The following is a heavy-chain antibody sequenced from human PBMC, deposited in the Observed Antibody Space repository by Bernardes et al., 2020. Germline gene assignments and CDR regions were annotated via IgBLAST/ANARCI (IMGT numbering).Heavy chain of an antibody. D-gene: IGHD1-26*01. CDR2: ISTGADGP. CDR1: GFAFSNVA. J-gene: IGHJ4*02. V-gene: IGHV3-23*01. CDR3: TKGRGAYSIFDD. Sequence: GGSLRLSCAASGFAFSNVAMTWVRQAPGKGLEWVAHISTGADGPHYADSVKGRFTISRDNSKNTLFLQMSSLRAEDTAVYYCTKGRGAYSIFDDWGQGTLVTVSS.